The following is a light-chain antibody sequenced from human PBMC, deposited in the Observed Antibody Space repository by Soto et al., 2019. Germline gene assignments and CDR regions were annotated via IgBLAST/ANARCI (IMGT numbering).Light chain of an antibody. V-gene: IGKV3-11*01. CDR1: HIVCTY. J-gene: IGKJ5*01. Sequence: EIVFTQSPATLSLYPLERATLSCRAIHIVCTYLAWYQQKRGQAPRLLMYDASNRASGVPARFSGSGSGTDFTLTISSLEPEDFAVYYCQQRNNWPRSTFGQGTRLEIK. CDR3: QQRNNWPRST. CDR2: DAS.